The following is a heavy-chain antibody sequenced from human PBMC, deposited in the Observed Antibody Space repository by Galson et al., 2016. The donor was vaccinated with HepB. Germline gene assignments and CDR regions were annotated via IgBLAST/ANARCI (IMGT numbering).Heavy chain of an antibody. Sequence: SVKVSCKASGYTFTSYGISWVRQAPGQGLEWMGWIRADSANTNNAQKFQGRVNVTTDTATSTAYMELRSLRYDDTAVYYCARGYDYVWGKYYFDYWGQGTLVTVSS. CDR3: ARGYDYVWGKYYFDY. CDR2: IRADSANT. D-gene: IGHD3-16*01. V-gene: IGHV1-18*04. J-gene: IGHJ4*02. CDR1: GYTFTSYG.